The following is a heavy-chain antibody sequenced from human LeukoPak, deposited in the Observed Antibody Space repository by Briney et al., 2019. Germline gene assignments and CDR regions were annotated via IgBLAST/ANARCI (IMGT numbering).Heavy chain of an antibody. CDR2: IYWDDDK. CDR1: GFSLSTSGVG. D-gene: IGHD3-10*01. Sequence: SGPTLVKPTQTLTLTCTFSGFSLSTSGVGVGWIRQPPGKALEWLALIYWDDDKRYSPSLKSRLTITKDTSKNQVVLTMTNMDPVDTATYYCAHSTILWFGELYLPPQHDAFDIWGQGTMVTVSS. CDR3: AHSTILWFGELYLPPQHDAFDI. J-gene: IGHJ3*02. V-gene: IGHV2-5*02.